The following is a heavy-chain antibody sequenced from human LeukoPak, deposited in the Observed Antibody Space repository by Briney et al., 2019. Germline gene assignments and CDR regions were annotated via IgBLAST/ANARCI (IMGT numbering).Heavy chain of an antibody. J-gene: IGHJ1*01. CDR3: ASWLKYYDILTGYRRAEYFQH. D-gene: IGHD3-9*01. CDR2: ISYDGSNK. Sequence: GGSLRLSCAASGFTFSSYAMHWVRQAPGKGLEWVAVISYDGSNKYYADSVKGRFTISRDNSKNTLYLQMNSLRAEDTAVYYCASWLKYYDILTGYRRAEYFQHWGQGTLVTVSS. V-gene: IGHV3-30-3*01. CDR1: GFTFSSYA.